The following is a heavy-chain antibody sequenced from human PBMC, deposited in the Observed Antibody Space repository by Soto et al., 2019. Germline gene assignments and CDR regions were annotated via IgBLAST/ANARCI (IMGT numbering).Heavy chain of an antibody. Sequence: QVQLQESGPGLVKPSQTLSLTCTVSGGSISSGGYYWSWIRQHPGKGLEWIGYIYYSGSTYYNPSLKSRVTISVDTSKNQFSLKLSSVTAADTAVYYCAAPRAAVGYYYYGMDVWGQGTTVTVSS. D-gene: IGHD6-13*01. V-gene: IGHV4-31*03. CDR1: GGSISSGGYY. CDR2: IYYSGST. CDR3: AAPRAAVGYYYYGMDV. J-gene: IGHJ6*02.